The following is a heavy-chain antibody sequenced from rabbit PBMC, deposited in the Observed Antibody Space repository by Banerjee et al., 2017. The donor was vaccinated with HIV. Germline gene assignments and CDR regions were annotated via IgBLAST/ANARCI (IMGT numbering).Heavy chain of an antibody. CDR3: ARDLAGVIGWNFNL. J-gene: IGHJ4*01. CDR1: GFSFSSSYY. V-gene: IGHV1S40*01. CDR2: IETASSTSTYT. D-gene: IGHD4-1*01. Sequence: LEESGGDLVKPGASLTLTCTASGFSFSSSYYMCWVRQAPGKGLEWIACIETASSTSTYTYYANWAKGRFTISKTSSTTMTLQMASLAAADTATYFCARDLAGVIGWNFNLWGQGTLVTVS.